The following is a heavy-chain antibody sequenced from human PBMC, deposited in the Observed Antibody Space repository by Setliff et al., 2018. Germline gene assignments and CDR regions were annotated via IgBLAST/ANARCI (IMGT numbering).Heavy chain of an antibody. CDR3: ARAHTWSLPNDNSGYPGWFDP. D-gene: IGHD3-22*01. V-gene: IGHV4-4*07. CDR1: GASISSYY. J-gene: IGHJ5*02. CDR2: IYTSGST. Sequence: SETLSLTCTVSGASISSYYWSWIRQPPEKGLEWIGRIYTSGSTNYNPSLKSRVTMSVDTSKNQFSLKLSSVTAADTAVYFCARAHTWSLPNDNSGYPGWFDPWGQGTLVTVSS.